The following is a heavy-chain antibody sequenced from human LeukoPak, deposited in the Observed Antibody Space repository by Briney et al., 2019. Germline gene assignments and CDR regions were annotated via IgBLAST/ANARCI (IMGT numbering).Heavy chain of an antibody. CDR3: ARGDSSAYYGNFDY. Sequence: ASVKVSCKASGYSFTNYAMNWVRQAPGQGLEWMGWINTNTGNPMYAQGFTGRFVFSLDTSVSTAYLQIISLKAEDTAVYYCARGDSSAYYGNFDYWGQGTLVTVSS. V-gene: IGHV7-4-1*02. CDR1: GYSFTNYA. J-gene: IGHJ4*02. D-gene: IGHD3-22*01. CDR2: INTNTGNP.